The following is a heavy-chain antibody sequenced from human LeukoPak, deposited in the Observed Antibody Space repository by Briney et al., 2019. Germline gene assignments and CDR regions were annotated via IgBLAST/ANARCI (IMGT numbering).Heavy chain of an antibody. J-gene: IGHJ2*01. CDR2: IYYSGST. CDR3: AXVRXAARPYWYFDL. D-gene: IGHD6-6*01. Sequence: SETLSLTCTVSGGSISSYYWSWIRQPPGKGLEWIGYIYYSGSTNYNPSLKSRVTISVDTSKNQFSLKLSSVTAADTAVYYCAXVRXAARPYWYFDLWGRGTLVTVSS. CDR1: GGSISSYY. V-gene: IGHV4-59*01.